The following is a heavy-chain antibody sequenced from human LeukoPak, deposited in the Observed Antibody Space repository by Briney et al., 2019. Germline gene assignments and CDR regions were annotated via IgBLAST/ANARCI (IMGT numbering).Heavy chain of an antibody. CDR1: GGSISSSSYY. J-gene: IGHJ4*02. D-gene: IGHD6-13*01. CDR2: IYYSGST. V-gene: IGHV4-31*03. CDR3: ARASIAAAGIFDY. Sequence: SETLSLTCTVSGGSISSSSYYWGWIRQHPGKGLEWIGYIYYSGSTYYNPSLKSRVTISVDTSKNQFSLKLSSVTAADTAVYYCARASIAAAGIFDYWGQGTLVTVSS.